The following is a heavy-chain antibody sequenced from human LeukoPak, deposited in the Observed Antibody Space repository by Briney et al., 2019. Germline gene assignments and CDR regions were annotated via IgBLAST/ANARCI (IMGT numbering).Heavy chain of an antibody. CDR2: IYYSGST. D-gene: IGHD3-10*01. CDR3: ARDRGSGSGTFHYYYYMDV. CDR1: GFTLSSYC. Sequence: PGGSLRLSCAASGFTLSSYCVNWIRQPPGKGLEWSGSIYYSGSTYYNPSLKSRVTISVDTSKNQFSLKLSSVTAADTAVYYCARDRGSGSGTFHYYYYMDVWAKGPRSPSP. J-gene: IGHJ6*03. V-gene: IGHV4-39*07.